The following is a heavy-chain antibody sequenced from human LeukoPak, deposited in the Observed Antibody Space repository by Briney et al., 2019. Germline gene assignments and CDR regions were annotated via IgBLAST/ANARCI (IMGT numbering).Heavy chain of an antibody. J-gene: IGHJ4*02. D-gene: IGHD3-22*01. Sequence: SETLSLTCAVYGGSFSGYYWSWIRQPPGKGLEWIGEINHSGITNYNPSLKSRVTISVDTSKNQFSLKLTSVTAADTAVHYCARSYYYESSGYGDFDYWGQGALVTVSS. V-gene: IGHV4-34*01. CDR2: INHSGIT. CDR3: ARSYYYESSGYGDFDY. CDR1: GGSFSGYY.